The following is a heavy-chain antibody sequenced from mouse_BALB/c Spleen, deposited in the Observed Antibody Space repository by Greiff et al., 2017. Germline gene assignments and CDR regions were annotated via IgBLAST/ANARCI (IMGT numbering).Heavy chain of an antibody. V-gene: IGHV1-7*01. J-gene: IGHJ4*01. CDR3: ARWACAMDY. CDR1: GYTFTSYW. Sequence: VQLQESGAELAKPGASVKMSCKASGYTFTSYWMHWVQQRPGQGLEWIGYINPSTGYTEYNQKFKDKATLTADKSSSTAYMQLSSLTSEDSAVYYCARWACAMDYWGQGTSVTVSS. CDR2: INPSTGYT.